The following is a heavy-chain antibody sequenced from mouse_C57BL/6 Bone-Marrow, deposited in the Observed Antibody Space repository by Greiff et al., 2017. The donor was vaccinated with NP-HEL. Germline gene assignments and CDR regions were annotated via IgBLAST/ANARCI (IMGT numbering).Heavy chain of an antibody. D-gene: IGHD2-3*01. Sequence: VKLQQSGAELVRPGTSVKVSCKASGYAFTNYLIEWVKQRPGQGLEWIGVINPGSGGTNYNEKFKGKATLTADKSSSTAYMQLSSLTSEDSAVYFCARSGDGYYYWYFDVWGTGTTVTVSS. J-gene: IGHJ1*03. V-gene: IGHV1-54*01. CDR2: INPGSGGT. CDR1: GYAFTNYL. CDR3: ARSGDGYYYWYFDV.